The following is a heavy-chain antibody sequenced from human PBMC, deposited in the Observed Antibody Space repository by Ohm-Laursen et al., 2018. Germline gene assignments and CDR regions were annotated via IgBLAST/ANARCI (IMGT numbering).Heavy chain of an antibody. CDR1: GFTFSSYW. D-gene: IGHD2-21*01. CDR3: ARDGDGYLH. CDR2: LNPGGSDK. J-gene: IGHJ4*02. V-gene: IGHV3-7*01. Sequence: SLRLSCAASGFTFSSYWMSWVRQAPGKGPAWVANLNPGGSDKYYVDSVKGRFTISRDNSKNSLYLQMSSLTAEDTAVYFCARDGDGYLHWGQGTLVTVSS.